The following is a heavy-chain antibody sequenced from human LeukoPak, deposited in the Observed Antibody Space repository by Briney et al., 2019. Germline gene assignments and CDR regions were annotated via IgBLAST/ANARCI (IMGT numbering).Heavy chain of an antibody. CDR3: ARDSHYSSGWYVDPFDY. CDR2: IWYDGSNK. J-gene: IGHJ4*02. D-gene: IGHD6-19*01. Sequence: QPGRSLRLSCAASGFTFSSYGMHWVRQAPGKGLEWVAVIWYDGSNKYYADSVKGRFTISRDNSKKTLYLQMNSLRAEDTAVYYCARDSHYSSGWYVDPFDYWGQGTLVTVSS. V-gene: IGHV3-33*01. CDR1: GFTFSSYG.